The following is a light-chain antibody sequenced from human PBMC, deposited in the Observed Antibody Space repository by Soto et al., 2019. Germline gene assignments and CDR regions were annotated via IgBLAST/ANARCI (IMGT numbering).Light chain of an antibody. J-gene: IGLJ1*01. CDR2: GNS. V-gene: IGLV1-40*01. CDR3: QSYDSSLSEV. CDR1: SSNIGAGYD. Sequence: QSALTQPPSVSGAPGQRVTISCTGSSSNIGAGYDVHWYQQLPGTAPKLLIYGNSNRPSGVPDRFSGSKSGTSASLAITGLQAEDEADYYCQSYDSSLSEVFGTGTTLTVL.